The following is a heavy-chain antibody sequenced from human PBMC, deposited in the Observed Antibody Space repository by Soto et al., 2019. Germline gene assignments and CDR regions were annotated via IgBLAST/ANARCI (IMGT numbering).Heavy chain of an antibody. CDR1: RFTFSNYW. D-gene: IGHD4-17*01. CDR3: ARANYGDLDY. J-gene: IGHJ4*02. Sequence: EVQLVESGGGLVQPGGSLRLSCAASRFTFSNYWMSWVRQAPGKGLEWVANIKQDGSEKYYVDSVKGRFTISRDNGKNSLYLQMNSLRAEDTAVYYCARANYGDLDYWGQGTLVTVSS. V-gene: IGHV3-7*03. CDR2: IKQDGSEK.